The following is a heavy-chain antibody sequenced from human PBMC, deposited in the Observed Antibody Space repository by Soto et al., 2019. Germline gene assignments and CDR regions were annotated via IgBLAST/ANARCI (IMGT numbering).Heavy chain of an antibody. CDR2: MNPNSGNT. V-gene: IGHV1-8*01. Sequence: ASVKVSCKASGYTFTSYDINWVRQATGQGLEWMGWMNPNSGNTGYAQKFQGRVTMTRNTSISTAYMELSSLRSEDTAVYYCARDGFIRYSGSYYYVMDVRGQGSTVTGSS. D-gene: IGHD1-26*01. CDR3: ARDGFIRYSGSYYYVMDV. CDR1: GYTFTSYD. J-gene: IGHJ6*02.